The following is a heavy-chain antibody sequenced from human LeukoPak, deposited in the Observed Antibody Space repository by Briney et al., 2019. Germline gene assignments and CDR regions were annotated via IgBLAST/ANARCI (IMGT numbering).Heavy chain of an antibody. J-gene: IGHJ3*02. CDR2: FDPEDGET. CDR1: GYTLTELS. V-gene: IGHV1-24*01. Sequence: ASVKVSCKVSGYTLTELSMHWVRQAPGKGLEWMGGFDPEDGETIYAQKFQGRVTMTEDTSTDTAYMELSSLRSEDTAVYYCATDGWVMITFGGVPRRAFDIWGQGTMVTVSS. D-gene: IGHD3-16*01. CDR3: ATDGWVMITFGGVPRRAFDI.